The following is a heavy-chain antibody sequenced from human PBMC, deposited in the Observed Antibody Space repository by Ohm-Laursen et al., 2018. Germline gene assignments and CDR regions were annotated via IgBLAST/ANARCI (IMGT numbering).Heavy chain of an antibody. J-gene: IGHJ1*01. V-gene: IGHV1-69*04. D-gene: IGHD3-22*01. CDR1: GGTFSSYA. CDR2: IIPILGIA. CDR3: ASARHYYDSSGYYFLRYFQH. Sequence: GASVKVSRKASGGTFSSYAISWVRQAPGQGLEWMGRIIPILGIANYAQKFQGRVMITADKSTSTAYMELSSLRSEDTAVYYCASARHYYDSSGYYFLRYFQHWGQGTLVTVSS.